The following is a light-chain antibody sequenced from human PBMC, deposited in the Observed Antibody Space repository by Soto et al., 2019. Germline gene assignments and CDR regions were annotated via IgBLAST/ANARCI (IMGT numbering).Light chain of an antibody. V-gene: IGLV2-14*03. CDR3: SAYSTGSTPVL. CDR2: DVN. J-gene: IGLJ3*02. CDR1: SSDVGSTFNY. Sequence: QSVLTQPASVSGSPGQSITISCTGTSSDVGSTFNYVSWYQHNPGKAPRLIMSDVNHRPSGVSDRFSGSKSGNTASLTISGLQAEDEAHYFCSAYSTGSTPVLFGGGTKLTVL.